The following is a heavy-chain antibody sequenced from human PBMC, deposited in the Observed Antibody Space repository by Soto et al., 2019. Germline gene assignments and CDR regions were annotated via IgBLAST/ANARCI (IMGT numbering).Heavy chain of an antibody. CDR2: IYYGGNT. Sequence: ETLSLTCTVSGGSISNYYWTGIRQPPGKRLEWIGYIYYGGNTDYNHSFKSRVSMSVETSKNQFSLILRSLTAADTAVYYCARAAHRRNSQNWFDPWGQGTQVTVSS. D-gene: IGHD1-1*01. V-gene: IGHV4-59*01. CDR1: GGSISNYY. CDR3: ARAAHRRNSQNWFDP. J-gene: IGHJ5*02.